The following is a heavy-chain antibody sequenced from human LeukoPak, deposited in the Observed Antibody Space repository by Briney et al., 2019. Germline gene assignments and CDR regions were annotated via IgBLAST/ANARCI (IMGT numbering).Heavy chain of an antibody. V-gene: IGHV4-59*01. D-gene: IGHD2-15*01. CDR2: IHYSGST. Sequence: SETLSLTCTVSGVSISSYYWSWIRQPPGKGLEWIGYIHYSGSTNYNPSLKSRVTISVDTSKNQFSLKLSSVTAADTAVYYCAREDYSGGSCHFRYWGQGTLVTVSS. CDR3: AREDYSGGSCHFRY. CDR1: GVSISSYY. J-gene: IGHJ4*02.